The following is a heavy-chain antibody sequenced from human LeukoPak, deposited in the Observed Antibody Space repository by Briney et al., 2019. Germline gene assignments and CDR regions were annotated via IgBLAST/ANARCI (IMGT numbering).Heavy chain of an antibody. D-gene: IGHD4-11*01. V-gene: IGHV3-30*04. CDR3: ARDGDYINYYYYGVDV. CDR1: GFTFRTYA. CDR2: VSNDGSDT. J-gene: IGHJ6*04. Sequence: PGRSLRLSCAASGFTFRTYAMHWVRQAPGRGLEWVTFVSNDGSDTYYADSVKGRFSVSRDNSKNTLYLQMNSLRVEDTAVYYCARDGDYINYYYYGVDVWGKGTTVTVSS.